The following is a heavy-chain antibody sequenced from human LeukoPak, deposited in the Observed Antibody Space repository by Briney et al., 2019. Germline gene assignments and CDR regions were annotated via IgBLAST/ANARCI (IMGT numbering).Heavy chain of an antibody. J-gene: IGHJ6*03. CDR3: ARVAVEWSGYGDVYYMDV. D-gene: IGHD4-17*01. V-gene: IGHV4-39*07. CDR1: GGSISSSSYY. CDR2: IYYSGST. Sequence: SETLSLTCTVSGGSISSSSYYWGWIRQPPGKGLEWIGSIYYSGSTYYNPSLKSRVTISVDTSKNQFSLKLSSVTAADTAVYYCARVAVEWSGYGDVYYMDVWGKGTTVTVSS.